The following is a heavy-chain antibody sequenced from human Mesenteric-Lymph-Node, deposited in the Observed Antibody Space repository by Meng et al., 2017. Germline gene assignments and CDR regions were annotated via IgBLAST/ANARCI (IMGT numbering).Heavy chain of an antibody. D-gene: IGHD1-14*01. Sequence: GESLKISCAASGFTFSSYWMSWVRQAPGKGLEWVANIKQDGSEKYYVDSVKGRFTISRDNAKNSLYLQMNSLRVEDTAVYYCAREGIITYYYYYGMDVWGQGNTVTGAS. V-gene: IGHV3-7*01. CDR1: GFTFSSYW. CDR2: IKQDGSEK. J-gene: IGHJ6*02. CDR3: AREGIITYYYYYGMDV.